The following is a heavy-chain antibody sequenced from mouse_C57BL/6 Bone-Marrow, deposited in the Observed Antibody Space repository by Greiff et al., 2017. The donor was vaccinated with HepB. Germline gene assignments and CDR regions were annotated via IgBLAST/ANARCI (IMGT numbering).Heavy chain of an antibody. V-gene: IGHV1-18*01. J-gene: IGHJ1*03. CDR1: GYTFTDYN. CDR2: INPNNGGT. CDR3: ARRYYYGSSYTGWYFDV. Sequence: EVQLQQSGPELVKPGASVKIPCKASGYTFTDYNMDWVKQSHGKSLEWIGDINPNNGGTIYNQKFKGKATLTVDKSSSTAYMELRSLTSEDTAVYYCARRYYYGSSYTGWYFDVWGTGTSVTVSS. D-gene: IGHD1-1*01.